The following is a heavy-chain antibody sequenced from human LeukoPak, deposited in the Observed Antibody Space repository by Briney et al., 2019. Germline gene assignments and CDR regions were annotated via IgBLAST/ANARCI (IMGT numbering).Heavy chain of an antibody. CDR2: IYHSGST. J-gene: IGHJ4*02. Sequence: SETLSLTCTVSGYSISSGYYWGWIRQPPGQGLEWIGSIYHSGSTYYNPSLKSRVTISVDTSKNQFSLKLSSNCASSEKDEVLRFLEWSPGFDYWGQGTLVTVSS. CDR3: RFLEWSPGFDY. CDR1: GYSISSGYY. D-gene: IGHD3-3*01. V-gene: IGHV4-38-2*02.